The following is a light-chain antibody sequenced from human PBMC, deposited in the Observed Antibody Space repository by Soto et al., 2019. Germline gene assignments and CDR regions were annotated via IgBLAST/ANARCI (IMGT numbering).Light chain of an antibody. Sequence: QSVLTQPASVSGSPGQSITIYCTGTSSDVGGYKFVSWYQQHPGKAPKLMIYEVSNRPSGVSSRFSGSKSGNTASLTISWLQAEDEADYYCGSYTGSIYVFGPGTKLTVL. CDR3: GSYTGSIYV. V-gene: IGLV2-14*01. CDR2: EVS. CDR1: SSDVGGYKF. J-gene: IGLJ1*01.